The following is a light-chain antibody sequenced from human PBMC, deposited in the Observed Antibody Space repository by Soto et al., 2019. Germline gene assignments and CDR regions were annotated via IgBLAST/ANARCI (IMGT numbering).Light chain of an antibody. Sequence: IVLMQSPGTLSLSPGERATLSCRASRSLSSDYLAWYQQKPGQAPRLLFYHASRRATGTPDRFSVSGSGTDFTLTITRLEPEDFAVYYCQQYVTSSPRTFGQGTKVDIK. CDR2: HAS. J-gene: IGKJ1*01. V-gene: IGKV3-20*01. CDR1: RSLSSDY. CDR3: QQYVTSSPRT.